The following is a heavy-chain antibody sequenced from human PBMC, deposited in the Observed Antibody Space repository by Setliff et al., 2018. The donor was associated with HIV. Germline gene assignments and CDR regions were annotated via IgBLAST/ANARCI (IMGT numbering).Heavy chain of an antibody. Sequence: ASVKVSCKASGGTFSNYAFSWVRQAPGQGLEWIGGIVPILNIPTYAQKFQGRVTMTADESTSTVYMELSSLRPDDTAIYYCARHDFGRHYFDYWGQGALVTV. J-gene: IGHJ4*02. D-gene: IGHD3-16*01. V-gene: IGHV1-69*10. CDR2: IVPILNIP. CDR3: ARHDFGRHYFDY. CDR1: GGTFSNYA.